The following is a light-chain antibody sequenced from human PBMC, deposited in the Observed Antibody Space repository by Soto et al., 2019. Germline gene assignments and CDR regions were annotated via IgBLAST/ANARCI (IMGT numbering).Light chain of an antibody. CDR2: DAS. Sequence: EIVLTQSPAVLALSPGERATLSCGASQSVSYSYLAWYQQKPGLAPRLLIYDASSRATGIPDRFSGSGSGTDFTLTISRLEPEDFAVYYCQQYGSSVTFGQGTRLEIK. CDR1: QSVSYSY. J-gene: IGKJ5*01. V-gene: IGKV3D-20*01. CDR3: QQYGSSVT.